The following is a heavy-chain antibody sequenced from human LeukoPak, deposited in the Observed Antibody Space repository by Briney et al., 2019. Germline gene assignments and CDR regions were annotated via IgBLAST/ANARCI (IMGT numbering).Heavy chain of an antibody. CDR3: ARDGDTAYDY. J-gene: IGHJ4*02. D-gene: IGHD5-18*01. CDR1: GPSISSGGYS. Sequence: RTSESLSLICAVSGPSISSGGYSWSWIRQPPWKGLEWIVYIYHSRSTYYNPSLKSRVTISVDRSKNQFSLKLSSVTAADTAAYYCARDGDTAYDYWGQGTLVTVSS. CDR2: IYHSRST. V-gene: IGHV4-30-2*01.